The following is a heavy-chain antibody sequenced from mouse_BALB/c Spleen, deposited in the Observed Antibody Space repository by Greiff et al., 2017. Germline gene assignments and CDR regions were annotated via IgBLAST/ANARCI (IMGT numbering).Heavy chain of an antibody. Sequence: VQLQQSGTVLARPGASVKMSCKASGYTFTSYWMHWVKQRPGQGLEWIGAIYPGNSDTSYNQKFKGKAKLTAVTSTSTAYMELSSLTNEDSAVYYCTSPSVRDAMDYWGQGTSVTVSS. V-gene: IGHV1-5*01. D-gene: IGHD1-1*01. CDR2: IYPGNSDT. CDR1: GYTFTSYW. J-gene: IGHJ4*01. CDR3: TSPSVRDAMDY.